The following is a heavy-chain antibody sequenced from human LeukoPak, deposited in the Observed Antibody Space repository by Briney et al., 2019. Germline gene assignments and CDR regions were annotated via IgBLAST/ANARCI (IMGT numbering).Heavy chain of an antibody. CDR1: GFTFSSYG. D-gene: IGHD1-26*01. CDR3: AKDRAGATFFDY. V-gene: IGHV3-33*06. J-gene: IGHJ4*02. CDR2: IWYDGSNK. Sequence: GGSLRLSCAASGFTFSSYGLHWVRQAPGKGLEWVAVIWYDGSNKYYADSVKGRFTISRDNSKNTLYLQMNSLRAEDTAVYYCAKDRAGATFFDYWGQGTLVTVSS.